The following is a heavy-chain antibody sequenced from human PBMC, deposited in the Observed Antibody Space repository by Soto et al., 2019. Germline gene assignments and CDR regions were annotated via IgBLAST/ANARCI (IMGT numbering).Heavy chain of an antibody. J-gene: IGHJ5*02. CDR2: IYYSGST. CDR3: ASPKIAFYNWFDP. Sequence: QLQLQESGPGLVRPSETLSLTCTVSGGSISSSSYYWGWIRQPPGKGLEWIGRIYYSGSTYYNPSLKIRVTITVDTSKNQFSLKLSSVTAADTAVYYCASPKIAFYNWFDPWGQGTLVTVSS. V-gene: IGHV4-39*01. CDR1: GGSISSSSYY. D-gene: IGHD3-3*02.